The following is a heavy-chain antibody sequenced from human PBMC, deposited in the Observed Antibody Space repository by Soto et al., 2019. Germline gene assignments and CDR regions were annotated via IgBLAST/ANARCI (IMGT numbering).Heavy chain of an antibody. J-gene: IGHJ4*02. D-gene: IGHD2-2*01. CDR1: GFTFSSYS. CDR3: ADISSYCTSATRD. Sequence: DVRLLESGGGLVQPGGTLSLSCAASGFTFSSYSKSWVRQAPGKGLEWVSTIGTSASTYYEDSVRGRFTISRANPRNTLYPRMNSLRAEDTAVYCCADISSYCTSATRDWCQGTLVTVSS. CDR2: IGTSAST. V-gene: IGHV3-23*01.